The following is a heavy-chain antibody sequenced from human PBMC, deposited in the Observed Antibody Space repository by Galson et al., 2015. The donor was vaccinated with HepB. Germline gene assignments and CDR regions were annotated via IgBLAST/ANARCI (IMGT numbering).Heavy chain of an antibody. Sequence: SLRLCCAASGFTFSSYTMNWVRQAPGKGLEWISYISTTSDNKFSADSVKGRFIISRDNAKNLLYLQMNSLRAEDTAVYYCTRIALSGSYWYFDYWGQGSLVTVSS. CDR1: GFTFSSYT. J-gene: IGHJ4*02. V-gene: IGHV3-48*01. CDR2: ISTTSDNK. D-gene: IGHD1-26*01. CDR3: TRIALSGSYWYFDY.